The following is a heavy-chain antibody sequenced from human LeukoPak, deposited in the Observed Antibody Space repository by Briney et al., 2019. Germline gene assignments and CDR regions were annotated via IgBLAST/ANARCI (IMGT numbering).Heavy chain of an antibody. CDR3: VRGLLGLDY. CDR2: IDTDENKS. V-gene: IGHV3-74*01. Sequence: PGGSLRLSCAASGFSSSLYWMHWVRQAPGKGLVWVSRIDTDENKSDYADSVKGRFTISRDNAKNTVYLQMNSLRAEDTAVYYCVRGLLGLDYWGQGTLVTVSS. CDR1: GFSSSLYW. D-gene: IGHD1-26*01. J-gene: IGHJ4*02.